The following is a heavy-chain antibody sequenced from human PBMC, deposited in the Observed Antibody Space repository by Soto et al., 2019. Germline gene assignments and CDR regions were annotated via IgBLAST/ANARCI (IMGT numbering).Heavy chain of an antibody. D-gene: IGHD3-22*01. Sequence: SETLSLTCTVSGGSVSSGSYYWSWIRQPPGKGLEWIGYIYYSGSTNYNPSLKSRVTISVDTSKNQFSLKLSSVTAADTAVYYCARESAVITTGITGFDPWGQGTLVTVSS. V-gene: IGHV4-61*01. CDR1: GGSVSSGSYY. CDR2: IYYSGST. CDR3: ARESAVITTGITGFDP. J-gene: IGHJ5*02.